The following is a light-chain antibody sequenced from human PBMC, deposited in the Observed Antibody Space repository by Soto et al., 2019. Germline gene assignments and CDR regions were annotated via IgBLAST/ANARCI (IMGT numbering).Light chain of an antibody. J-gene: IGLJ1*01. CDR2: EAY. CDR3: CSNAVGSTYV. Sequence: HSALTQPASVSGSAGQSITISCTGTSTDVGSHKLVSWYQQYPGNAPKLTFFEAYKRPSGVSNRFSGSKSGSTASLTISGLQAEDEADYYCCSNAVGSTYVFGTGTKVTVL. CDR1: STDVGSHKL. V-gene: IGLV2-23*01.